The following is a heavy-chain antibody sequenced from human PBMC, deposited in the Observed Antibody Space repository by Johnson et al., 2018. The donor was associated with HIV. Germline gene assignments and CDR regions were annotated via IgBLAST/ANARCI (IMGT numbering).Heavy chain of an antibody. CDR1: GFTFSNHH. CDR2: IKQDGSEK. D-gene: IGHD6-13*01. CDR3: ARERLRAGAFDI. J-gene: IGHJ3*02. V-gene: IGHV3-7*03. Sequence: MQLVESGGGLVQPGGSLRLSCAASGFTFSNHHMTWVRQAPGKGLEWVANIKQDGSEKYYVDSVKGRFTISRDNAKNSLYLQMNSLRAEDTAVYYCARERLRAGAFDIWGQGTMVTVSS.